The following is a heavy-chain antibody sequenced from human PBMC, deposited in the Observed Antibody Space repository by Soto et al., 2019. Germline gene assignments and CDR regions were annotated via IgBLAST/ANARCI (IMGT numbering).Heavy chain of an antibody. Sequence: PSETLSLTCTVSGGSISGYYWSWIRQPPGKGLEWIGYMYKTGSTVYNPSFKSRVTISVDTSKNQFSLKLSSVTAADTAVYYCARGYCSSTSCYIWDNWFDPWGQGTLVTVSS. D-gene: IGHD2-2*02. J-gene: IGHJ5*02. CDR2: MYKTGST. V-gene: IGHV4-59*01. CDR3: ARGYCSSTSCYIWDNWFDP. CDR1: GGSISGYY.